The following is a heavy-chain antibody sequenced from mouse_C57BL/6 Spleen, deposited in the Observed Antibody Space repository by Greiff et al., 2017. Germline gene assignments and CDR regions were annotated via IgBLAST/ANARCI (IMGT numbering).Heavy chain of an antibody. J-gene: IGHJ2*03. CDR3: ARGDDRLDY. CDR2: ISPYIGVS. CDR1: GYSFTGYY. D-gene: IGHD2-13*01. V-gene: IGHV1-31*01. Sequence: EVKLQESGPELVKPGASVKISCKASGYSFTGYYMHWVKQRHGTILDWIGIISPYIGVSSYNQKFKGKATLTVVKSSSTAYLELRSLTSEDSAVSYGARGDDRLDYWGKGNRLTVSA.